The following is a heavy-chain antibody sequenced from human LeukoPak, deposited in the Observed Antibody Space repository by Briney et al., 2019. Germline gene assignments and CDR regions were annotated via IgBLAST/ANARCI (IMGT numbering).Heavy chain of an antibody. J-gene: IGHJ4*02. D-gene: IGHD3-22*01. V-gene: IGHV1-18*01. CDR3: AREADHYYDSSGYHYQSIDY. Sequence: GASVKVSCKASGYTFTSYGISWVRQAPGQGLEWMGWISAYNGNTNYAQKLQGGVTMTTDTSTSTAYMELRSLRSDDTAVYYCAREADHYYDSSGYHYQSIDYWGQGTLVTVSS. CDR1: GYTFTSYG. CDR2: ISAYNGNT.